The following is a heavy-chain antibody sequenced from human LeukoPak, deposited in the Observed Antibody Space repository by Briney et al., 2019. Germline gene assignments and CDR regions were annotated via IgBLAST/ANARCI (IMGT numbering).Heavy chain of an antibody. Sequence: GGSLRLSCAASGFTFSNAWMSWVRQAPGKGLVWVSRINSDGSSTSYADSVKGRFTISRDNAKNTLYLQMNSLRAEDTAVYYCARGESGYYYNGYWGQGTLLTVSS. CDR1: GFTFSNAW. CDR3: ARGESGYYYNGY. CDR2: INSDGSST. J-gene: IGHJ4*02. V-gene: IGHV3-74*01. D-gene: IGHD1-26*01.